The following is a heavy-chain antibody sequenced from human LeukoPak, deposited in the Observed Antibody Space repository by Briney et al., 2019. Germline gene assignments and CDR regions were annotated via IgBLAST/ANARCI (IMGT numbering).Heavy chain of an antibody. CDR2: IYYSGST. V-gene: IGHV4-39*07. CDR3: ARVYDAPYYYYMDV. D-gene: IGHD1-1*01. CDR1: GGSMTSNTYY. J-gene: IGHJ6*03. Sequence: SETLSLTCTVSGGSMTSNTYYWGWIRQPPGKGLEWIGSIYYSGSTYYNSSLKSRVTISVDTSKNQFSLKLSSVTAADTAVYYCARVYDAPYYYYMDVWGKGTTVTVSS.